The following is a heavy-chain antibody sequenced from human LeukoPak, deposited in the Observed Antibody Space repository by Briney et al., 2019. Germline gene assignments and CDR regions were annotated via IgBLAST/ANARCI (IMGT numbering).Heavy chain of an antibody. CDR2: INPSGGST. V-gene: IGHV1-46*01. Sequence: ASVKVSCKASGYTFTNYYMHWVRQAPGQGLEWMGIINPSGGSTSYAQKFQGRVTMTRDTSTSTVYMELSSLRSEDTAVYYCARAETYYYDSSGYYLVYDSYNWFDPWGQGTLVTVSS. CDR1: GYTFTNYY. J-gene: IGHJ5*02. CDR3: ARAETYYYDSSGYYLVYDSYNWFDP. D-gene: IGHD3-22*01.